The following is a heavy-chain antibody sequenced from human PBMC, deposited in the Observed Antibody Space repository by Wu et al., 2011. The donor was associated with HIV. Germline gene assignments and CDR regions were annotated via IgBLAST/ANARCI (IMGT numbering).Heavy chain of an antibody. V-gene: IGHV1-69*05. D-gene: IGHD1-7*01. CDR3: AREELPVRKGFDY. J-gene: IGHJ4*02. Sequence: QVQLVQSGAEVKKPGSSVRVSCKASGGTFNRFAVSWVRQAPGQGLEWMGGIIPLFGTRYYAQKFQGRVTITTDEYTSTAYMDLRRLRSDDTAVYYCAREELPVRKGFDYWGQGTLVTVSP. CDR2: IIPLFGTR. CDR1: GGTFNRFA.